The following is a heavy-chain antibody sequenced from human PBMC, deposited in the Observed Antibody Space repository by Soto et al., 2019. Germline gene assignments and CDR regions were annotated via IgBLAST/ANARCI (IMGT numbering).Heavy chain of an antibody. CDR3: ARDQGIAALPVYGMDV. CDR1: GYTFTSYY. V-gene: IGHV1-46*01. CDR2: INPSGGST. D-gene: IGHD6-6*01. Sequence: ASVKVSCKASGYTFTSYYMHWVRQAPGQGLEWMGIINPSGGSTSYAQKFQGRVTMTRDTSTSTVYMELSSLRSEDTAVYYCARDQGIAALPVYGMDVWGQGTTVTVSS. J-gene: IGHJ6*02.